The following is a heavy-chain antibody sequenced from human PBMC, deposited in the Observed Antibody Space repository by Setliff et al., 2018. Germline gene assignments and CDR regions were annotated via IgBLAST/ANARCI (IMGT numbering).Heavy chain of an antibody. D-gene: IGHD2-15*01. Sequence: SETLSLTCTVSDDSFTSSRYYWGWIRQAPGSGLEWIGSISYSGSPYYNASVESRVTISIDTSRNQFSLELRSVTVADTATYYCVRPGGTTVVARHFDYWGAGILVTVSS. V-gene: IGHV4-39*01. CDR1: DDSFTSSRYY. CDR3: VRPGGTTVVARHFDY. J-gene: IGHJ4*01. CDR2: ISYSGSP.